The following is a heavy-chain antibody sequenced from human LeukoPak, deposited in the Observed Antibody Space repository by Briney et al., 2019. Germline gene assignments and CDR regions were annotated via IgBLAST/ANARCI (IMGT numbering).Heavy chain of an antibody. D-gene: IGHD6-13*01. J-gene: IGHJ4*02. V-gene: IGHV4-59*12. CDR3: ARVALVGIAAAGSPYYFDY. CDR1: GGSISSYC. CDR2: IYYSGST. Sequence: SETLSLTCTVSGGSISSYCWSWIRQPPGKGLEWIGYIYYSGSTNYNPSLKSRVTISVDTSKNQFSLKLSSVTAADTAVYYCARVALVGIAAAGSPYYFDYWGQGTLVTVSS.